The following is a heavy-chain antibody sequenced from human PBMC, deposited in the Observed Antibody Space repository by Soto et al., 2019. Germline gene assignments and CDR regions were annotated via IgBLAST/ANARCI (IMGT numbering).Heavy chain of an antibody. Sequence: SETLSLTCTVSGGSISSSSYYWGWIRQPPGKGLEWIGSIYYSGSTYYNPSLKSRVTISVDTSKNQFSLKLSSVTAADTAVYYCARRRLQYLYAGSYFDYWGQGTLVTVSS. V-gene: IGHV4-39*01. J-gene: IGHJ4*02. D-gene: IGHD4-4*01. CDR2: IYYSGST. CDR1: GGSISSSSYY. CDR3: ARRRLQYLYAGSYFDY.